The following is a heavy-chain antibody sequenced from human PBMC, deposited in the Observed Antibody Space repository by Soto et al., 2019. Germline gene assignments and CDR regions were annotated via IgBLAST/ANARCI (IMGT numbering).Heavy chain of an antibody. Sequence: GGSLRLSCAASGFSFSTYSMNWVRQAPGKGLEWVSDISGGSGSTYYADSVKGRFTISRDNSKNTLYLQMNSLRAEDTAVYYCAKIAVVVVAATRGNWFDPWGQGTLVTVSS. CDR1: GFSFSTYS. CDR3: AKIAVVVVAATRGNWFDP. V-gene: IGHV3-23*01. D-gene: IGHD2-15*01. CDR2: ISGGSGST. J-gene: IGHJ5*02.